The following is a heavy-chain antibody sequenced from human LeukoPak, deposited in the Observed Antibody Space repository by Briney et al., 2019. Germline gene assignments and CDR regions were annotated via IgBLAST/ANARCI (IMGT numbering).Heavy chain of an antibody. D-gene: IGHD3-16*02. CDR3: ARGSDFVWGSYRPYFDY. CDR2: ISGSTSYI. V-gene: IGHV3-21*01. Sequence: PGGSLRLSCVASAFTSRTYSMHWVRQAPGKGLEWVSSISGSTSYIYYADSVRGRFTISRDNAKNSLNLQMNSLRAEDTAVYYCARGSDFVWGSYRPYFDYWGQGTLVTVSS. CDR1: AFTSRTYS. J-gene: IGHJ4*02.